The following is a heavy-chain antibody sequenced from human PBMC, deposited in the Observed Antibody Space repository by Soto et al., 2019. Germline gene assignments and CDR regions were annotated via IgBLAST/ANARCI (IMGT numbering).Heavy chain of an antibody. J-gene: IGHJ2*01. D-gene: IGHD3-22*01. Sequence: QVQLQESGPGLVKPSGTLSLTCAVSGGSISSSNWWSWVRQPPGKGLEWIGEIYHSGSTNYNPSLKSRVTTSVDKSKNPFSLKLSSVTAADTAVYYCARLDYYYDSSGYWFDLWGRGTLITVSS. CDR2: IYHSGST. CDR3: ARLDYYYDSSGYWFDL. CDR1: GGSISSSNW. V-gene: IGHV4-4*02.